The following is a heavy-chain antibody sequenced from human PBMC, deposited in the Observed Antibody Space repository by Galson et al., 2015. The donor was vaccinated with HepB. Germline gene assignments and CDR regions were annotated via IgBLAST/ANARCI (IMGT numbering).Heavy chain of an antibody. CDR2: INHSGST. CDR1: GGSFSGYY. J-gene: IGHJ1*01. D-gene: IGHD3-22*01. Sequence: LSLTCAVYGGSFSGYYWSWIRQPPGKGLEWIGEINHSGSTNYNPSLKSRVTISVDTSKNQFSLKLSSVTAADTAVYYCAGYPRPRTMSGYFQHWGQGTLVTVSS. V-gene: IGHV4-34*01. CDR3: AGYPRPRTMSGYFQH.